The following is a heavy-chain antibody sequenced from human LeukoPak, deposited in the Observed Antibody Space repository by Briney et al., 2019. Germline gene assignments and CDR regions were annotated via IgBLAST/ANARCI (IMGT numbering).Heavy chain of an antibody. CDR1: GYTFTNYW. J-gene: IGHJ4*02. CDR2: IYPGDFDT. D-gene: IGHD2-21*02. CDR3: ARRGDWAFEY. Sequence: PGESLKISCKASGYTFTNYWIGWVRQMPGKGLEWMGIIYPGDFDTTYGPSFEGQVTISADKSITTACLQWSSLKASDTAIYYCARRGDWAFEYWGQGTLVTVSS. V-gene: IGHV5-51*01.